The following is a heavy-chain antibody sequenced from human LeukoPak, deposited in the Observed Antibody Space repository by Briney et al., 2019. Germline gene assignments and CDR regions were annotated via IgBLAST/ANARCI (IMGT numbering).Heavy chain of an antibody. D-gene: IGHD3-10*01. Sequence: GGSLRLSCAASGFTFSSYWMSWVRQAPGKGLEWVSGVGGSGDTTYYADSVKGRFTISRDNPKNTLFLQMNSLRAEDTAVYYCARDRGLGSPRLDYWGQGTLVTVSS. CDR3: ARDRGLGSPRLDY. V-gene: IGHV3-23*01. CDR1: GFTFSSYW. J-gene: IGHJ4*02. CDR2: VGGSGDTT.